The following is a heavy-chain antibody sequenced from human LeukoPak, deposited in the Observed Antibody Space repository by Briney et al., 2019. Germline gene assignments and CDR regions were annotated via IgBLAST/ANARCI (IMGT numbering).Heavy chain of an antibody. V-gene: IGHV4-39*01. D-gene: IGHD4-17*01. CDR1: GGSISSSSYY. CDR3: ASGETTVTKVDY. J-gene: IGHJ4*02. Sequence: PSETLSLTCIVSGGSISSSSYYWGWIRQPPGKGLEWIGSIYYSGSTYYNPSLKSRVTISVDTSKNQFSLKLSSVTAADTAVYYCASGETTVTKVDYWGQGTLVTVSS. CDR2: IYYSGST.